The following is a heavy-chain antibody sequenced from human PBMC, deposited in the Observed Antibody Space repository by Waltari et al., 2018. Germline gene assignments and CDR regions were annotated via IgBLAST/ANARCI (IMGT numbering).Heavy chain of an antibody. J-gene: IGHJ5*02. Sequence: QVQLQESGPSLLKPSETLSLICTVSGGSISGFYWSWVRQPPGKGLDWSGYLYYTGSTNFSPALKSRVTMSVDTSKNQFSLKLSSVTAADTAFYYCARGGGGDWEWFDPWGQGTLVTVSS. CDR2: LYYTGST. CDR3: ARGGGGDWEWFDP. CDR1: GGSISGFY. V-gene: IGHV4-59*01. D-gene: IGHD2-21*02.